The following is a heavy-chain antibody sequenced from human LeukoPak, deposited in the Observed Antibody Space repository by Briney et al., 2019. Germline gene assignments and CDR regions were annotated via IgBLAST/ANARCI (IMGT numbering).Heavy chain of an antibody. CDR1: GGSISSYY. Sequence: SETLSLTCAVSGGSISSYYWSWIRQPPGKGLEWIGFFYYSGSTNYNPSLKSRVTISVDTSKNHFSLKLSSVTAADTAVYYCARGPGGYSYGYYFDYWGRGTLVTVSS. V-gene: IGHV4-59*01. J-gene: IGHJ4*02. CDR3: ARGPGGYSYGYYFDY. CDR2: FYYSGST. D-gene: IGHD5-18*01.